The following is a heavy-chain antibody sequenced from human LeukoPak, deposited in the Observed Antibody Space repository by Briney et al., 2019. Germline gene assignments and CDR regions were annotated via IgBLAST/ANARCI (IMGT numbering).Heavy chain of an antibody. J-gene: IGHJ6*03. CDR3: ARRVGRWFGERAYYYNYMDV. D-gene: IGHD3-10*01. CDR1: GGSFSGYY. CDR2: INHSRST. V-gene: IGHV4-34*01. Sequence: SETLSLTCAVYGGSFSGYYWTWIRQPPGKGLEWIGEINHSRSTKYSPSLKSRLTISVDTSKNQFSLKLSSVTAADTAVYYCARRVGRWFGERAYYYNYMDVWGKGTTVTISS.